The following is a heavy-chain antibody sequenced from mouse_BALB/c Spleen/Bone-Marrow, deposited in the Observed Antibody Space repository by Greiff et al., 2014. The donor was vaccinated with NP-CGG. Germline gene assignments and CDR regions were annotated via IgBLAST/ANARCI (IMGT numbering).Heavy chain of an antibody. D-gene: IGHD3-3*01. CDR3: TRSGTLGSMDY. V-gene: IGHV5-17*02. CDR2: ISSGSSTI. Sequence: VQLKESGGGLVQPGGSRKLSCAASGFTFSSFGMHWVRQAPEKGLEWVAYISSGSSTIYYADTMKGRFTISRDNPKNTLFLQMASLRSGDTAMYYCTRSGTLGSMDYWGQGTSVTVSS. J-gene: IGHJ4*01. CDR1: GFTFSSFG.